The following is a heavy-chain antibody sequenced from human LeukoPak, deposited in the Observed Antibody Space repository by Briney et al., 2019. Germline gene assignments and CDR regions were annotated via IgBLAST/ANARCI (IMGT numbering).Heavy chain of an antibody. J-gene: IGHJ4*02. CDR3: ARGMDGFDY. CDR2: IIPILGIA. CDR1: GGTFISYA. Sequence: GASVKVSCKASGGTFISYAISWMRQAPGQGLEWMGRIIPILGIANYAQKFQGRVTITADKSTSTAYMELSSLRSEDTAVYYCARGMDGFDYWGQGTLVTVSS. V-gene: IGHV1-69*04. D-gene: IGHD2-2*03.